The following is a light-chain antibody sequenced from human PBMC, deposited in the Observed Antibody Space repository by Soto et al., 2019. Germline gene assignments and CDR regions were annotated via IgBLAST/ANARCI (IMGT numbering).Light chain of an antibody. CDR2: GAS. V-gene: IGKV3-20*01. Sequence: EIVLTRSPGTLSLSPGERATLSCRANQSVSSSYLAWYQQKPGQAPRLLIYGASSRATGIPDRFSGSGSGTDFTLTISRLEPEDFAVYYCQQYGSSPKTFGQGTKVDIK. CDR1: QSVSSSY. CDR3: QQYGSSPKT. J-gene: IGKJ1*01.